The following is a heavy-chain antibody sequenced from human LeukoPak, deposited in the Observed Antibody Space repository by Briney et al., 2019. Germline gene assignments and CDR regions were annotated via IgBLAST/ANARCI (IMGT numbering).Heavy chain of an antibody. CDR1: GYSISSGYY. V-gene: IGHV4-38-2*02. J-gene: IGHJ4*02. CDR3: ARVGGSYSFFDY. CDR2: IYHSGST. D-gene: IGHD1-26*01. Sequence: SETPSLTCTVSGYSISSGYYWGWIRQPPGKGLEWTGSIYHSGSTYYNPSLKSRVTISVDTSKNQFSLKLSSVTAADTAVYYCARVGGSYSFFDYWGQGTLVTVSS.